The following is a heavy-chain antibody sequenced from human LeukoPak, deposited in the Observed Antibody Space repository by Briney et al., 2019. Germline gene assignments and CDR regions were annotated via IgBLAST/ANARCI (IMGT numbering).Heavy chain of an antibody. Sequence: GGSLRLSCTASGFTFGDYAMSWVRQAPGKGLEWVGFIRSKAYGGTTEYTASVKGRFTISRDDSKSIAYLQMNSLKTEDTAVYYCTTGGNTILAGWGQGTLVTVSS. V-gene: IGHV3-49*04. CDR1: GFTFGDYA. CDR2: IRSKAYGGTT. J-gene: IGHJ4*02. D-gene: IGHD3-3*01. CDR3: TTGGNTILAG.